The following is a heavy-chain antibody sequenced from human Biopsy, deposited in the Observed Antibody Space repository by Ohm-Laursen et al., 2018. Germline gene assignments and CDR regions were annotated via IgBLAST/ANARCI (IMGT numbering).Heavy chain of an antibody. D-gene: IGHD3-9*01. J-gene: IGHJ6*02. CDR2: INPNSGNA. CDR3: ARVPAYPSIDGYYGLDL. CDR1: GYTFAGYY. V-gene: IGHV1-2*02. Sequence: SVTASCKASGYTFAGYYLHCVRQAPGHGLEWMGWINPNSGNANYAQSFQGRLTVTRDTSISTAYMELTSLTFDDTAIYYCARVPAYPSIDGYYGLDLWGQGTTVIVSS.